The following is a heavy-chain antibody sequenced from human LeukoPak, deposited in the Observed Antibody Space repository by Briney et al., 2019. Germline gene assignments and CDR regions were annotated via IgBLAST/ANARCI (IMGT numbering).Heavy chain of an antibody. J-gene: IGHJ5*02. V-gene: IGHV3-21*01. D-gene: IGHD3-3*01. CDR3: ARGRGYDFSFDP. CDR2: ISSSSSYI. Sequence: GGSLRLSCAASGFTFDDYAMHWVRQAPGKGLEWVSSISSSSSYIYYADSVKGRFTISRDNAKNSLYLQMNSLRAEDTAVYYCARGRGYDFSFDPWGQGTLVTVSS. CDR1: GFTFDDYA.